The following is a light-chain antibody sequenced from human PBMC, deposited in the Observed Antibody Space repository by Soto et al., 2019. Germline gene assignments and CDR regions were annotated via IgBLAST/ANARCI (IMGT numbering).Light chain of an antibody. J-gene: IGKJ1*01. V-gene: IGKV1-5*01. Sequence: DIEMTQSPCTLSASVGDRVTITCRASQSIRNCFSCYQHQPPKPPPLLLYGASCFQTGVPSSFSGSGSGTEFTPPTGGLQPDDFATYYCQHYYAFPWPFGQGTKVDI. CDR3: QHYYAFPWP. CDR1: QSIRNC. CDR2: GAS.